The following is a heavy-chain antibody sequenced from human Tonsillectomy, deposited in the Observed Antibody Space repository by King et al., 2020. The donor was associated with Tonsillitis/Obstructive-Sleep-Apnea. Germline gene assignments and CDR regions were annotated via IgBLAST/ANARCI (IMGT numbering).Heavy chain of an antibody. Sequence: VQLVESGGGVVQPGRSLRLSCAASGFNFSTYGMHWVRQAPGKGLEWVAAIWYDRSNTYYADSLKGRFTISRDNSKNTLYLQVNSLRAEDTALYFCARDDFYGSGSYRYYYGLDVWGQGTTVTVSS. CDR3: ARDDFYGSGSYRYYYGLDV. CDR2: IWYDRSNT. CDR1: GFNFSTYG. J-gene: IGHJ6*02. D-gene: IGHD3-10*01. V-gene: IGHV3-33*01.